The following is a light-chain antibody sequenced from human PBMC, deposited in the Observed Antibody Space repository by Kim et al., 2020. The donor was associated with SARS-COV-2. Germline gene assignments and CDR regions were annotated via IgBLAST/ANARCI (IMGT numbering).Light chain of an antibody. J-gene: IGKJ1*01. V-gene: IGKV3-20*01. CDR2: GAS. CDR1: QSLGSRS. Sequence: EIVLTQSPDTLSLSPGEGAILSCRASQSLGSRSLAWYQQKPGQAPRLLIYGASNMATGTPDRFSGSGSGTDYTLTITALEHEDFSMYYCQQYAFSPQTFGQGTKVDIK. CDR3: QQYAFSPQT.